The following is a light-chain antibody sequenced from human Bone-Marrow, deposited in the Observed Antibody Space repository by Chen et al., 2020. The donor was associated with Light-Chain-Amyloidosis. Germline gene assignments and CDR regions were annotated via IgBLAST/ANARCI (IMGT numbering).Light chain of an antibody. Sequence: QSALTQPASASGSPGQSITISCTGTSSDVGGYDLVSWYQQYPGKAPKLMIYEVTNRPSGISNRFSGSKSGNTASLTISGLQAEDEADYYCISHTSSGTLWVFGGGTKLTVL. J-gene: IGLJ3*02. CDR3: ISHTSSGTLWV. V-gene: IGLV2-14*01. CDR2: EVT. CDR1: SSDVGGYDL.